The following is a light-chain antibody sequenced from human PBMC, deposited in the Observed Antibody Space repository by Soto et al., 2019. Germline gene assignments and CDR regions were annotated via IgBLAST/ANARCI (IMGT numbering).Light chain of an antibody. CDR2: DAS. CDR1: QSVSSY. J-gene: IGKJ5*01. V-gene: IGKV3-11*01. CDR3: QQRGNWPIT. Sequence: EIVLTQSPATLSLSPGERATLSCRASQSVSSYLAWYQHKPGQAPRLLIYDASNRATGIPARFSGSGSGTDSTLTISSLEPEDFAVYYCQQRGNWPITFGQGTRLEIK.